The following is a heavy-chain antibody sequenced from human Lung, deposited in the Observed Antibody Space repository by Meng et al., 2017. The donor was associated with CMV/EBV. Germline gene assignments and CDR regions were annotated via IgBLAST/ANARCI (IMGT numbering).Heavy chain of an antibody. CDR3: ARNTYYYDSSGYYTDY. CDR1: GYTFTSYG. D-gene: IGHD3-22*01. CDR2: ISAYNGNT. V-gene: IGHV1-18*01. J-gene: IGHJ4*02. Sequence: ASXXVSXKASGYTFTSYGISWVRQAPGQGLEWMGWISAYNGNTNYAQKLQGRVTMTTDTSTSTAYMELRSLRSDDTAVYYCARNTYYYDSSGYYTDYWRQGTLVTVSS.